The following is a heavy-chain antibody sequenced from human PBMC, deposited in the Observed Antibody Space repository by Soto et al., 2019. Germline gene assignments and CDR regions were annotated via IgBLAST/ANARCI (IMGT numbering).Heavy chain of an antibody. CDR3: ARHDIVVVPAAIADLDY. CDR1: GYSFTNYW. J-gene: IGHJ4*02. D-gene: IGHD2-2*02. Sequence: PGESLKISCKGSGYSFTNYWITWVRQMPEKGLEWMGRIDPSDSYTNYSPSFQGHVTISADRSISTAYLQWSSLKASDTAMYYCARHDIVVVPAAIADLDYWGQGTLVTVSS. V-gene: IGHV5-10-1*01. CDR2: IDPSDSYT.